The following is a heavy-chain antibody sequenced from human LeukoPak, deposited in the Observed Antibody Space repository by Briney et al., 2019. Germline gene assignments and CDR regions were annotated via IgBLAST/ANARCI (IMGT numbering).Heavy chain of an antibody. V-gene: IGHV3-23*01. J-gene: IGHJ4*02. D-gene: IGHD6-13*01. CDR2: ISGSDGST. CDR3: AKDYSSSWAHFDY. Sequence: GGSLRLSCAASGFTFSSYAMSWVRQAPGKGLEWVSAISGSDGSTYYADSVKGRFTISRDNSKNTLYLQMNSLRAEDTAVYYCAKDYSSSWAHFDYWGQGTLVTVSS. CDR1: GFTFSSYA.